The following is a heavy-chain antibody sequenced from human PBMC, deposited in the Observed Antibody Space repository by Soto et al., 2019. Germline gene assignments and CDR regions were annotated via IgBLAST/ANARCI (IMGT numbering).Heavy chain of an antibody. J-gene: IGHJ1*01. CDR3: PVERPRWPRHG. CDR1: GFTFSSHW. D-gene: IGHD1-1*01. Sequence: GGSLRLSCVTCGFTFSSHWISWVRQAPWEGLESLANIKQDGSQKNYVGSVRGRFPISRDNAKNSLYLQMNTLGPEDTALNYCPVERPRWPRHGWGQETLVTVYS. V-gene: IGHV3-7*03. CDR2: IKQDGSQK.